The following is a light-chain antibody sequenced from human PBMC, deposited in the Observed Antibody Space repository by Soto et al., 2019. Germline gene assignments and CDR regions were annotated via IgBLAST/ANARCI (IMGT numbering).Light chain of an antibody. V-gene: IGKV1-5*03. CDR3: QQYDRASWT. Sequence: DIQMTQSPSTLSASVGDRVIITCRASQSISSWLAWYQQKPGKAPDLLIYRASTLKPGIPSRFSGSGSGTEFTLTISSLQPDDFATYYCQQYDRASWTFGPGTKVEIK. J-gene: IGKJ1*01. CDR1: QSISSW. CDR2: RAS.